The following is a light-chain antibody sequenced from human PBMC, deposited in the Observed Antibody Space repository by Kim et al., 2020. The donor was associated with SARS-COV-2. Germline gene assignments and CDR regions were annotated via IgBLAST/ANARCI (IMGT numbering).Light chain of an antibody. V-gene: IGLV1-51*01. J-gene: IGLJ2*01. Sequence: QSVLTQPPSVSAAPGQKVTISCSGSTSNIGNDYVSWYQQLPGTAPKLLIYGNNKRPSGIPDRFSGSKSGTSATLGITGLQTGDEADYYCGTWDTRLNIGVFGGGTQLTVL. CDR1: TSNIGNDY. CDR2: GNN. CDR3: GTWDTRLNIGV.